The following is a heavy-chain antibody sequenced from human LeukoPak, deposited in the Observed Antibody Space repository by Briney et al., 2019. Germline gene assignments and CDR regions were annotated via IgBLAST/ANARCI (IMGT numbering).Heavy chain of an antibody. Sequence: GGSLRLSCAASGFTFSSYAMHWVRQAPGKGLEWVAVISYDGSNKYYADSVKGRFTISRDNSKNTLYLQMNSLRAEDTAVYYCARESYGDYEGWFDPWGQGTLVTVSS. CDR2: ISYDGSNK. CDR1: GFTFSSYA. D-gene: IGHD4-17*01. J-gene: IGHJ5*02. CDR3: ARESYGDYEGWFDP. V-gene: IGHV3-30*04.